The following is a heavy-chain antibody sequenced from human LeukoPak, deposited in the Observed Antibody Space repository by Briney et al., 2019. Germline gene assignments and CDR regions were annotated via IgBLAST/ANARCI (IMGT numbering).Heavy chain of an antibody. Sequence: SETLSLTCTVSGGSISTYYWSWIRQPPGKRLEWIGYIYYSGSTNYNPSLNSRGTISVDTSKNQFSLKLSSVTAADTAVYYCARQSSSSFAPIDYWGQGTLVTVSS. CDR1: GGSISTYY. D-gene: IGHD6-6*01. CDR2: IYYSGST. CDR3: ARQSSSSFAPIDY. J-gene: IGHJ4*02. V-gene: IGHV4-59*01.